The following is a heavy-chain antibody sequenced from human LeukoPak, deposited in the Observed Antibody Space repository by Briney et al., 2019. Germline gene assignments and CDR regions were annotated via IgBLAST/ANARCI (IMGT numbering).Heavy chain of an antibody. Sequence: GGSLRLSCAASGFTFSSYGMHWVRQAPGKGLEWVAFIRYDGNNKYYADSVKGRFTISRDNAKNSLYLQMNSLRAEDTAVYYCARVSFGAAADFDYWGQGTLVTVSS. D-gene: IGHD6-13*01. J-gene: IGHJ4*02. CDR3: ARVSFGAAADFDY. CDR2: IRYDGNNK. V-gene: IGHV3-30*02. CDR1: GFTFSSYG.